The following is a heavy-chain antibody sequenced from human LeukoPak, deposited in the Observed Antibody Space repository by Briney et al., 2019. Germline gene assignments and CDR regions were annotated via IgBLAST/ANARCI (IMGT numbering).Heavy chain of an antibody. V-gene: IGHV3-15*01. CDR3: TTLSRVDY. Sequence: SGGSLRLSCAVSGFSFSDGWMSWVRQAPGKGLEWVGRIKSQTDGGTVDYAAPVKGRFTISRDDSKNTLYLQMDSLKPEDTAVYYCTTLSRVDYWGQGTLVTVSS. CDR1: GFSFSDGW. J-gene: IGHJ4*02. CDR2: IKSQTDGGTV.